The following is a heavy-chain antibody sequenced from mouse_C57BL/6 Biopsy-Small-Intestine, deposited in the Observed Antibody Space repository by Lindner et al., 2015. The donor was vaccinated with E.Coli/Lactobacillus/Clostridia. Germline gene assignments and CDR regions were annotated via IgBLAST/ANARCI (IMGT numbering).Heavy chain of an antibody. Sequence: VQLQESGPELVKPGTSVKMSCKASGYTFTDYNMHWVKQSHGKSLEWIGYINSNNGGSNYNQMFKGKATLTVDKSSSTASMELRSLTSDDSAVYYCARRGSGTFDYWGQGTTLTVSS. D-gene: IGHD4-1*01. V-gene: IGHV1-22*01. CDR3: ARRGSGTFDY. CDR1: GYTFTDYN. CDR2: INSNNGGS. J-gene: IGHJ2*01.